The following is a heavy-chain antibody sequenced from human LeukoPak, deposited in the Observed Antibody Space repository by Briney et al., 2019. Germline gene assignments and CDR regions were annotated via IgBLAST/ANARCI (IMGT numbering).Heavy chain of an antibody. Sequence: SETLSLTCTVSGGSISSYHWSWIRQPPGKGLEWIGEINHSGSTNYNPSLKSRVTISVDTSKNQFSLKLSSVTAADTAVYYCARRRELRPFDYWGQGTLVTVSS. D-gene: IGHD1-26*01. V-gene: IGHV4-34*01. CDR3: ARRRELRPFDY. J-gene: IGHJ4*02. CDR2: INHSGST. CDR1: GGSISSYH.